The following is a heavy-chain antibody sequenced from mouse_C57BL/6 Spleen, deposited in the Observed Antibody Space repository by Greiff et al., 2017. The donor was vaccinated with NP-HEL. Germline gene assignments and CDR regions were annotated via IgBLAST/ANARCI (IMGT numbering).Heavy chain of an antibody. CDR3: APLGRFAD. D-gene: IGHD4-1*01. Sequence: QVQLQQSGPELVKPGASVKISCKASGYAFSSSWMNWVKQRPGKGLEWIGRIYPGDGDTNYNGKFKGKATLTADKSSSTAYMQLSSLTSEDSAVYFCAPLGRFADWGKGTLVTVSA. J-gene: IGHJ3*01. CDR2: IYPGDGDT. CDR1: GYAFSSSW. V-gene: IGHV1-82*01.